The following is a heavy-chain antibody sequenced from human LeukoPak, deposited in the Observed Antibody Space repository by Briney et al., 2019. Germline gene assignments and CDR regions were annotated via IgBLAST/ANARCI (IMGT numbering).Heavy chain of an antibody. V-gene: IGHV1-69*06. J-gene: IGHJ4*02. CDR1: GGTFSSYA. Sequence: GASVKVSCKASGGTFSSYAISWVRQAPGQGLEWMGGIIPIFGTANYAQKFQGRVTITADKSTSTAYMELSSLRSEDTAVYYCATVLYYDSSGTFDYWGQGTLVTVSS. CDR3: ATVLYYDSSGTFDY. D-gene: IGHD3-22*01. CDR2: IIPIFGTA.